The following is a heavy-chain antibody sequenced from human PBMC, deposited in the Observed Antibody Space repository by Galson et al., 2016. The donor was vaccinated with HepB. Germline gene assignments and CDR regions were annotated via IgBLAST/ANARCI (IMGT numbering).Heavy chain of an antibody. J-gene: IGHJ3*02. CDR3: ARDRSSGWFDSSDI. Sequence: SCKASGGTFSNYGISWVRQAPGQGLEWMGGIIPIFGAANYEQKFQGRVTISADEATNTVYMELSSLTSEDTAAYYCARDRSSGWFDSSDIWGQGTMVTVSS. CDR1: GGTFSNYG. D-gene: IGHD6-19*01. CDR2: IIPIFGAA. V-gene: IGHV1-69*01.